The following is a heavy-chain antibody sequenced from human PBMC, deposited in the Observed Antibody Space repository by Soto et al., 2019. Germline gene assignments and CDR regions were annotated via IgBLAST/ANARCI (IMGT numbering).Heavy chain of an antibody. V-gene: IGHV3-23*01. Sequence: QLGGSLRLSCAASGFTFSSYAMSWVRQAPGKGLEWVSAISGSGGSTYYADSVKGRFTISRDNSKNTLYLQMNSLRAEDTAVYYCAKCQTLFGPYYYYMDVWGKGTTVTVSS. CDR3: AKCQTLFGPYYYYMDV. CDR1: GFTFSSYA. CDR2: ISGSGGST. J-gene: IGHJ6*03. D-gene: IGHD3-9*01.